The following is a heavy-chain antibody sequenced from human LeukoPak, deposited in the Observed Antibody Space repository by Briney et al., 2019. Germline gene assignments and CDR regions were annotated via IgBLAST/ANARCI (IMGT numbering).Heavy chain of an antibody. J-gene: IGHJ3*02. CDR2: INHSGST. D-gene: IGHD3-10*01. V-gene: IGHV4-34*01. CDR3: ARDPRYYGSGDAFDI. CDR1: GGSFSGYY. Sequence: SETLSLTCAVYGGSFSGYYWSWIRQPPGKGLEWIGEINHSGSTNYNPSLKSRVTISVDTSKNQFSVKLSSTTAADTAVYYCARDPRYYGSGDAFDIWGQGTMVTVSS.